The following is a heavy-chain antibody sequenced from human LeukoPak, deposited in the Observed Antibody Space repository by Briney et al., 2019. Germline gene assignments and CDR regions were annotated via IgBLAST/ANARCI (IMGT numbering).Heavy chain of an antibody. CDR1: GYTFTSYG. CDR2: INPNSGGT. D-gene: IGHD2-2*01. V-gene: IGHV1-2*06. CDR3: ASFRDIVVVPAAIESFDI. J-gene: IGHJ3*02. Sequence: ASVKVSCKASGYTFTSYGISWVRQAPGQGLEWMGRINPNSGGTNYAQKFQGRVTMTRDTSISTAYMELSRLRSDDTAVYYCASFRDIVVVPAAIESFDIWGQGTMVTVSS.